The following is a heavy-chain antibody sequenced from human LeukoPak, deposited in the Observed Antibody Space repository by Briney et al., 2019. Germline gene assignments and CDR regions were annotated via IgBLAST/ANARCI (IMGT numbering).Heavy chain of an antibody. D-gene: IGHD3-22*01. CDR2: FDPEDGET. CDR3: ATETYYYDSSGYLI. V-gene: IGHV1-24*01. Sequence: ASEKVSCKVSGYTLTELSMHWVRQAPGKGLEWMGGFDPEDGETIYAQKFQGRVTMTEDTSTDTAYMELSSLRSEDTAVYYCATETYYYDSSGYLIWGQGTMVTVSS. CDR1: GYTLTELS. J-gene: IGHJ3*02.